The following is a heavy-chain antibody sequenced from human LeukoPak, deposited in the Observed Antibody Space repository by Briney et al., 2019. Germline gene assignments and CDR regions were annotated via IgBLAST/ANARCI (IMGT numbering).Heavy chain of an antibody. J-gene: IGHJ6*04. Sequence: ASVKVSCKASGYTFTGYYMHWVRQAPGQGLEWMGWINPNSGGTNYAQKFQGWVTMTRDTSISTAYMELSRLRSDDTAVYYRARDRGSPDRTTGRSYGMDVWGKGTTVTVSS. V-gene: IGHV1-2*04. D-gene: IGHD1-1*01. CDR3: ARDRGSPDRTTGRSYGMDV. CDR2: INPNSGGT. CDR1: GYTFTGYY.